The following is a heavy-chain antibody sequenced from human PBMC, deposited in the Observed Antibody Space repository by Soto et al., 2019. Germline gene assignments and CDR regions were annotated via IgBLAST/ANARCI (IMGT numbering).Heavy chain of an antibody. D-gene: IGHD5-18*01. CDR1: GFTFSSYA. CDR2: ISYDGSNK. V-gene: IGHV3-30-3*01. Sequence: GGSLRLSCAASGFTFSSYAMHWVRQAPGKGLEWVAVISYDGSNKYYADSVKGRFTISRDNSKNTLYLQMNSLRAEDTAVYYCARDGVYSSGFDYWGQGTLVTVSS. J-gene: IGHJ4*02. CDR3: ARDGVYSSGFDY.